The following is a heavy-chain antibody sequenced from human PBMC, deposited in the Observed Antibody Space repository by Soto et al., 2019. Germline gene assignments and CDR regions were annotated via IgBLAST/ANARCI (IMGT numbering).Heavy chain of an antibody. CDR3: ARARSNYAFNYALDV. J-gene: IGHJ6*02. CDR1: GGTFNSYA. V-gene: IGHV1-69*06. CDR2: IIPMFGTT. D-gene: IGHD1-26*01. Sequence: QVQLVQSGAEVKRPGSSVKVSCKASGGTFNSYAVSWVRQAPGQGLEWIGGIIPMFGTTKYAQKFQGRVTITADKSTSTAYMELSSLKSEDMAIFYCARARSNYAFNYALDVWGQGTAVLVSS.